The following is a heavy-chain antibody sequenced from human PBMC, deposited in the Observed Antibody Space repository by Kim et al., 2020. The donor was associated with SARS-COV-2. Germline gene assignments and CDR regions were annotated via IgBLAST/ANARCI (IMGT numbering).Heavy chain of an antibody. CDR2: IIPIFGTA. V-gene: IGHV1-69*13. D-gene: IGHD6-19*01. Sequence: SVKVSCKASGGTFSSYAISWVRQAPGQGLEWMGGIIPIFGTANYAQKFQGRVTITADESTSTAYMELSSLRSEDTAVYYCARSRDWQWLVGHYWGQGTLVTVSS. J-gene: IGHJ4*02. CDR1: GGTFSSYA. CDR3: ARSRDWQWLVGHY.